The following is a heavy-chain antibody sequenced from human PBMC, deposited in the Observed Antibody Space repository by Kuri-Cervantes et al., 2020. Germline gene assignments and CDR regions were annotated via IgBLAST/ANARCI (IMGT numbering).Heavy chain of an antibody. J-gene: IGHJ6*02. D-gene: IGHD5-24*01. Sequence: GESLKISCAASGCTFSSYAMHWVRQAPGKGLEWVAVISYDGSNKYHADSVKGRFTISRDNANYSLYLQMSSLRAEDTAVYYCARDMTHPMATIIAYYYYGLDVWGQGTTVTVSS. V-gene: IGHV3-30-3*01. CDR3: ARDMTHPMATIIAYYYYGLDV. CDR1: GCTFSSYA. CDR2: ISYDGSNK.